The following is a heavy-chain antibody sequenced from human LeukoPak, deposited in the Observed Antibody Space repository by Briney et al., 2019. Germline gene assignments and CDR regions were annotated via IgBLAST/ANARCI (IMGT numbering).Heavy chain of an antibody. D-gene: IGHD6-19*01. Sequence: ASVKVSCKASGYTFTSYGFSWVRQAPGQGLEWMGWISGCNGDTNYAQKLQGRVTMTTDTSTSTAYMELRSLRFDDTAVYYCARDGSSYSSGWHDAFDIWGQGTMVTVSS. CDR1: GYTFTSYG. CDR3: ARDGSSYSSGWHDAFDI. V-gene: IGHV1-18*01. CDR2: ISGCNGDT. J-gene: IGHJ3*02.